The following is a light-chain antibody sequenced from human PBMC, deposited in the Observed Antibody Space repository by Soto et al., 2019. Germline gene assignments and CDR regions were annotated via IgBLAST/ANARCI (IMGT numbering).Light chain of an antibody. CDR2: AGS. J-gene: IGKJ3*01. CDR1: QSIGNS. CDR3: QQSYRTPPFS. V-gene: IGKV1-39*01. Sequence: DIQITHSQSWLSRSXGDRVTITSXXSQSIGNSLNWYQQRSGKAPKLLIYAGSSLQSGVPSRFSGGGSGTDFTLTISGLQPEDFATYYCQQSYRTPPFSFGPGTKVDIK.